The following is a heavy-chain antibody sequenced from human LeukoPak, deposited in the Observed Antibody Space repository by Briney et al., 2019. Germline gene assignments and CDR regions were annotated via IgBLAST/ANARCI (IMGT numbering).Heavy chain of an antibody. J-gene: IGHJ5*02. D-gene: IGHD6-13*01. CDR2: IYYSGST. V-gene: IGHV4-39*01. CDR3: ARRSSSWYPGWFDP. Sequence: SETLSLTCTVSGGSISSSSYYWGWIRQPPGKGLEWIGSIYYSGSTYYNLSLKSRVTISVDTSKNQFSLKLSSVTAADTAVYYCARRSSSWYPGWFDPWGQGTLVTVSS. CDR1: GGSISSSSYY.